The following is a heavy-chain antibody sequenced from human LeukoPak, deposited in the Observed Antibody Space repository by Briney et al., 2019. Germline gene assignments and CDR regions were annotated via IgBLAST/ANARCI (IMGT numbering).Heavy chain of an antibody. Sequence: GGSLRLSCAASGFTFSSYEMNWVRQAPGKGLEWVSYISSSGSTIYYADSVKGRFTISRDNSKNTLYLQMNSLRAEDTALYYCVKHSAPVLAAARFDYWGQGNLVTVSS. CDR3: VKHSAPVLAAARFDY. J-gene: IGHJ4*02. CDR2: ISSSGSTI. V-gene: IGHV3-48*03. CDR1: GFTFSSYE. D-gene: IGHD2-2*01.